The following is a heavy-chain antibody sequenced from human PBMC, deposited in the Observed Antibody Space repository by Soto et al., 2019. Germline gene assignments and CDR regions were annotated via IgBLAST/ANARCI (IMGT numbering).Heavy chain of an antibody. V-gene: IGHV1-18*01. D-gene: IGHD3-3*01. J-gene: IGHJ5*02. Sequence: ASVKVSCKASGYTFTSYGISWVRQAPGQGLEWMGWISAYNGNTNYAQKLQGRVTMTTDTSTSTAYMELRSLRSDDTAVYYCARVVLGYYDFWSGYHSQNNWFDPWGQGTLVTVSS. CDR3: ARVVLGYYDFWSGYHSQNNWFDP. CDR2: ISAYNGNT. CDR1: GYTFTSYG.